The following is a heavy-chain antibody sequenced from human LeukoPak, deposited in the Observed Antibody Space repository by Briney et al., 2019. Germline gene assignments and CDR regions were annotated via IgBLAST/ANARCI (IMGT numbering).Heavy chain of an antibody. CDR2: IHHSGGT. V-gene: IGHV4-59*12. Sequence: SETLSLTCTVSGGSITTYYWTWIRQPPGKGLEWIGHIHHSGGTNFNPSLKSRVTMSVDTSKNQFSLKLSSVTAADTAVYYCARDRYYYDSSGDAFDIWGQGTMVTVSS. J-gene: IGHJ3*02. CDR1: GGSITTYY. D-gene: IGHD3-22*01. CDR3: ARDRYYYDSSGDAFDI.